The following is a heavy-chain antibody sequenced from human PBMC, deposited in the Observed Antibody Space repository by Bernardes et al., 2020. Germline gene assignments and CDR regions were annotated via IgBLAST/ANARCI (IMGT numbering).Heavy chain of an antibody. J-gene: IGHJ3*02. V-gene: IGHV1-18*01. Sequence: ASVKVSCKASGYTCTSDCISWVRQAPGQGLEWMGLINAYNVNTSYAQKLQGRVTMTTDTSPSTAYTELRSLRSDNTAVYYCAREHEYGGKVASIDTYDNWGQETMVTVSS. CDR2: INAYNVNT. D-gene: IGHD4-17*01. CDR1: GYTCTSDC. CDR3: AREHEYGGKVASIDTYDN.